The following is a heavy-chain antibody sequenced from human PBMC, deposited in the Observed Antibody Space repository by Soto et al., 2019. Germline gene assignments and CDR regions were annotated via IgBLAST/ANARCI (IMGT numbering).Heavy chain of an antibody. CDR2: IYYSGST. Sequence: PSETLSLTCTVSGGSISSYYWSWIRRPPGKGLEWIGYIYYSGSTNYNPSLKSRVTISVDTSKNQFSLKLSSVTAADTAVYYCARDLRADSSGYWFNWFDPWGQGTLVTVSS. V-gene: IGHV4-59*01. D-gene: IGHD3-22*01. CDR3: ARDLRADSSGYWFNWFDP. CDR1: GGSISSYY. J-gene: IGHJ5*02.